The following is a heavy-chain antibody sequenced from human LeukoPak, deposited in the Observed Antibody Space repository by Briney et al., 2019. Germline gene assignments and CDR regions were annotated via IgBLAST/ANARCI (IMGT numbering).Heavy chain of an antibody. V-gene: IGHV3-74*03. Sequence: PGGSLRLSCAASGFTFSNYWMHWVRQAPGKGLVWVSRINSDGYSITYADSVKGRFTISRDNAKNTLYLQMNSLRAEDTAVYYCARVHGVTPSYWGQGTLVTVSS. D-gene: IGHD2-21*02. CDR1: GFTFSNYW. CDR3: ARVHGVTPSY. J-gene: IGHJ4*02. CDR2: INSDGYSI.